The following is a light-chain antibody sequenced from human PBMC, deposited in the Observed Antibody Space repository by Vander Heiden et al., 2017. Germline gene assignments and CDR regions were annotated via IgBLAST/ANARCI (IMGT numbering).Light chain of an antibody. V-gene: IGLV3-1*01. CDR3: QAWDDSAAVV. J-gene: IGLJ2*01. CDR2: QDT. CDR1: KLGNKY. Sequence: SYELTQPSPVSVSPGQTASITCPGDKLGNKYACWYQQRPGQSPVLVIYQDTKRPSEIPVRFSGSNSGNTATLTISGTQAMDEADYYCQAWDDSAAVVFGGGTKLTVL.